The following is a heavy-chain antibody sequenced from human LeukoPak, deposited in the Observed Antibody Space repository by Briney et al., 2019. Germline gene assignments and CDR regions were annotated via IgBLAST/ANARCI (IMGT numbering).Heavy chain of an antibody. D-gene: IGHD3-10*01. CDR1: GFTFNDYA. CDR3: AKAGGYGSGSYYLDY. Sequence: GGSLRLSCAASGFTFNDYAMHWVRQAPGKGLEWVSGISWNSGSIGYADSVKGRFTISRDNAKNSLYLQMNSLRAEDTALYYCAKAGGYGSGSYYLDYWGQGTLVTVSS. V-gene: IGHV3-9*01. CDR2: ISWNSGSI. J-gene: IGHJ4*02.